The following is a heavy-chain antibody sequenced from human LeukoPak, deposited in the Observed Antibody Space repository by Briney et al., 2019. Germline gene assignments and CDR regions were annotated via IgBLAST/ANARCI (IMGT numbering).Heavy chain of an antibody. J-gene: IGHJ4*02. CDR3: ARSLWPAHY. CDR2: IKQDGSDK. Sequence: PGGSLRLSRATSGFTFSDYWMSWVRHSPGKGLEWVADIKQDGSDKKYVDSVKGRFTISRDNAKKSLYLQMDSLRAEDTAVYYCARSLWPAHYWGQGTLVTVSS. V-gene: IGHV3-7*01. D-gene: IGHD3-10*01. CDR1: GFTFSDYW.